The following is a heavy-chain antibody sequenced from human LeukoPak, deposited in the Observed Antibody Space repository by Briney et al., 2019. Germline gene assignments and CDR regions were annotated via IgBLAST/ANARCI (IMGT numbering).Heavy chain of an antibody. J-gene: IGHJ3*02. D-gene: IGHD3-10*01. CDR2: IYYSGST. CDR1: GGSVSSGTYY. Sequence: SETLSLTCTVSGGSVSSGTYYWNWIRQPPGRGLEWIGYIYYSGSTNYNPSFTSRVTISVDRSKSQFSLKLRSVTAADTAVYYCARRRALNYGSGRRFDIWGQGTMVTVSS. CDR3: ARRRALNYGSGRRFDI. V-gene: IGHV4-61*01.